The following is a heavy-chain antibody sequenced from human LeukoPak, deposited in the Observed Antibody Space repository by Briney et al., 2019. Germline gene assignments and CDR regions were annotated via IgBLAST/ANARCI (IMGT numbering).Heavy chain of an antibody. CDR1: GFTVSSNY. CDR2: IYSGGST. J-gene: IGHJ3*02. Sequence: GGSLRLSCAASGFTVSSNYMSWVRQAPGKGLERVSVIYSGGSTYYADSVKGRFTISRDNSKNTLYLQMNSLRAEDTAVYYCAREEDSSSWHDAFDIWGQGTMVTVSS. V-gene: IGHV3-53*01. CDR3: AREEDSSSWHDAFDI. D-gene: IGHD6-13*01.